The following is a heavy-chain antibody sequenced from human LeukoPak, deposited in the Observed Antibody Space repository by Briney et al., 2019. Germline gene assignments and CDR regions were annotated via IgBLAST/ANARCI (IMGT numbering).Heavy chain of an antibody. Sequence: PSETLTLTCSVSGGSISSYYWSWIRQPPGKGLEWIGYIYYRGSANYNGSLKSPVSISVDTSKNQFCRKLTSVTATDTGVYYCARHNRGYPHNWFDPWGQGTLVTVSS. CDR3: ARHNRGYPHNWFDP. CDR2: IYYRGSA. J-gene: IGHJ5*02. V-gene: IGHV4-59*08. D-gene: IGHD5-12*01. CDR1: GGSISSYY.